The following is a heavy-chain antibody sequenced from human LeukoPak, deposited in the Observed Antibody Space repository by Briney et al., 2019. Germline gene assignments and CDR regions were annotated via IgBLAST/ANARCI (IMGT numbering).Heavy chain of an antibody. V-gene: IGHV4-34*01. D-gene: IGHD1-26*01. Sequence: SETQSLTCALYIHFFTNYYWNWIRQTPGKGLEWLGDVNDSCGTNINPFLRSRVILSVDASKNQFSLKLISVTAADTAVYYCARGQGATVPQVGKSLFDPWGQGTRDIVSS. CDR2: VNDSCGT. CDR3: ARGQGATVPQVGKSLFDP. CDR1: IHFFTNYY. J-gene: IGHJ5*02.